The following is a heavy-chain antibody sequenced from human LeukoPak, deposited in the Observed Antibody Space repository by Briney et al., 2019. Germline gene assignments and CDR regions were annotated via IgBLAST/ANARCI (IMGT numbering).Heavy chain of an antibody. V-gene: IGHV3-30*18. J-gene: IGHJ4*02. CDR3: AKTYSSGAMSLYFDY. CDR1: RFTFSGYG. Sequence: GGSLRLSCAASRFTFSGYGMPWVRQAPGKGLEWVAVISYDGSNKYYADSVKGRFTISRDNSKNTLYLQMNSLRAEDTAVYYCAKTYSSGAMSLYFDYWGQGTLVTVSS. D-gene: IGHD6-19*01. CDR2: ISYDGSNK.